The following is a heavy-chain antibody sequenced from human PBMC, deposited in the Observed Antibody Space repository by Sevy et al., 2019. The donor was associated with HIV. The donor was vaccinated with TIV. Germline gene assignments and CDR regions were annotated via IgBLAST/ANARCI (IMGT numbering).Heavy chain of an antibody. CDR3: SRDLSGLSRAYYYYMDV. V-gene: IGHV3-49*03. J-gene: IGHJ6*03. CDR2: IRSKPYGGTT. D-gene: IGHD3-10*01. Sequence: PGGSLRLSCTASGFTFGDYAMSWFRQAPGKGLEWVGFIRSKPYGGTTEYAASVKGRFTLSRDDSKSIAYVQMNSLKTEDTAVYYCSRDLSGLSRAYYYYMDVWGKGTTVTVSS. CDR1: GFTFGDYA.